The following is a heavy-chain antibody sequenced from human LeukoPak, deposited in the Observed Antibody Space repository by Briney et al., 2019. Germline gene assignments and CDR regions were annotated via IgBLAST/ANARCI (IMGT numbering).Heavy chain of an antibody. CDR2: IYYSGST. J-gene: IGHJ5*02. Sequence: SETLSLTCTVSGGSISSNSYYWGWIRQSPGKVLEWIGSIYYSGSTYYNPSLKSRVTISVDTSKNQFYLKLSSVTAADTAMYYCARNRYYYGSGNYGVPNWFDPWGQGTLVTVSS. CDR3: ARNRYYYGSGNYGVPNWFDP. CDR1: GGSISSNSYY. V-gene: IGHV4-39*01. D-gene: IGHD3-10*01.